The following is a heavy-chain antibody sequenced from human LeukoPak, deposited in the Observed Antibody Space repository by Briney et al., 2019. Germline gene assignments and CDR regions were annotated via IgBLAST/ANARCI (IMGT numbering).Heavy chain of an antibody. CDR3: ARSGHYDYVWGSYRVFDY. D-gene: IGHD3-16*02. CDR2: IKQDGSAK. Sequence: PGGSLRLSCAASGFTFSSYWMSWVRQAPGKGLEWVANIKQDGSAKYYVDSVKGRFTISRDNAENLLYLEMNSLRAEDTAVYYCARSGHYDYVWGSYRVFDYWGQGTLVTVSS. J-gene: IGHJ4*02. CDR1: GFTFSSYW. V-gene: IGHV3-7*01.